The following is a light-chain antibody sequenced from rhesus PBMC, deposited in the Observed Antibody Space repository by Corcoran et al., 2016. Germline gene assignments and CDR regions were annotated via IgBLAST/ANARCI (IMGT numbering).Light chain of an antibody. CDR2: GAS. J-gene: IGKJ1*01. CDR3: QQDYSWPWT. CDR1: QSVSSS. V-gene: IGKV3-42*01. Sequence: EIVMTQSPATLSLSPGERATLSCRASQSVSSSLAWYQQKPGQAPKLLIYGASSRATGIPDRFSGSGAGTEFTLTSSSLEPEDVGVNYCQQDYSWPWTFGQGTKVEIK.